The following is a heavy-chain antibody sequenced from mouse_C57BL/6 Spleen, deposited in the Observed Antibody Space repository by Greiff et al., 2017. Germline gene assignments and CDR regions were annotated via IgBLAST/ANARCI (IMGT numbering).Heavy chain of an antibody. J-gene: IGHJ2*01. V-gene: IGHV1-50*01. CDR3: ARLATTVVADFDD. CDR1: GYTFTSYW. D-gene: IGHD1-1*01. Sequence: QVQLQQPGAELVKPGASVKLSCKASGYTFTSYWMQWVKQRPGQGLEWIGEIDPSDSYTNYNQKFKGKATLTVDTSSSTAYMQLSSLTSEDSAVYYCARLATTVVADFDDWGQGTTLTVSS. CDR2: IDPSDSYT.